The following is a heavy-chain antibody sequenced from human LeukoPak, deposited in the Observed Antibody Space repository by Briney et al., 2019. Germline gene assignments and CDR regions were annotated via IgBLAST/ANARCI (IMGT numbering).Heavy chain of an antibody. CDR2: ISYDGSNK. Sequence: GRSLRLSCAASGFTFSSYGMHWVRQAPGKGLEWVAVISYDGSNKYYADSVKGRFTISRDNSKNTLYLQMNSLRAEDTAVYYCARRSAPCGLDYWGQGTLVTVSS. D-gene: IGHD3/OR15-3a*01. CDR1: GFTFSSYG. J-gene: IGHJ4*02. CDR3: ARRSAPCGLDY. V-gene: IGHV3-30*03.